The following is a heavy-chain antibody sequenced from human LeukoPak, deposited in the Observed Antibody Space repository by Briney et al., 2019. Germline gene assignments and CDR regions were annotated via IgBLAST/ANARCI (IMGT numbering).Heavy chain of an antibody. CDR1: GFTFSDYY. Sequence: GGSLRLSCAASGFTFSDYYMSWIRQAPGKGLEWVSYISSSGSTIYYADSVKGRFTISRDNAKNSLYLQMNSLRAEDTAVYYCAESSIYFDWLFSYWGQGTLVTVSS. D-gene: IGHD3-9*01. CDR3: AESSIYFDWLFSY. V-gene: IGHV3-11*01. J-gene: IGHJ4*02. CDR2: ISSSGSTI.